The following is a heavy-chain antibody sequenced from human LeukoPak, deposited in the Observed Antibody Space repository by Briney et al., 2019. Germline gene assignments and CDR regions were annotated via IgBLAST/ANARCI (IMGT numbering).Heavy chain of an antibody. D-gene: IGHD6-19*01. CDR3: ASGQWTDY. CDR2: INPISGGT. J-gene: IGHJ4*02. Sequence: ASVKVSCKASGYTFTDYYLHWVRQAPGQGLEWMGWINPISGGTNYAQKFQGSVTMTRDASITTVYTELGSLRSDDTAVYYCASGQWTDYWGQGTLVIVSS. V-gene: IGHV1-2*02. CDR1: GYTFTDYY.